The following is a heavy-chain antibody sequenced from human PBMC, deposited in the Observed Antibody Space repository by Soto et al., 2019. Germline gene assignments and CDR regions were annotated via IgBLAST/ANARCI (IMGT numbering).Heavy chain of an antibody. V-gene: IGHV1-18*01. CDR2: ISASNGNT. Sequence: QVQLVQSGAEVKRPGASVKVACKASGYAFSAHGITWVRQAPGQGLEWMGWISASNGNTKDALGLQGRGTLTTDTTTSTAYMEVRSMRTDDAAAYYCVRDRSSESYVRWLDYWGQGTLVTVSS. CDR1: GYAFSAHG. J-gene: IGHJ4*02. D-gene: IGHD6-19*01. CDR3: VRDRSSESYVRWLDY.